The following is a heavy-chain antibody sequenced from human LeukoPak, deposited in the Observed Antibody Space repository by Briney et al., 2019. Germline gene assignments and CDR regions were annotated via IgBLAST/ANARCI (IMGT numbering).Heavy chain of an antibody. CDR3: ARGGAPTQPWTNDY. Sequence: GGSLRLSCAASGFTFNSCSMNWVRQAPGKGLEWVSYIRSSSSTIYYADSVKGRFTISRDNAKNSLYQQMNSLRAEDTAVYYCARGGAPTQPWTNDYWGQGTLVTVSS. D-gene: IGHD5-18*01. J-gene: IGHJ4*02. CDR1: GFTFNSCS. V-gene: IGHV3-48*01. CDR2: IRSSSSTI.